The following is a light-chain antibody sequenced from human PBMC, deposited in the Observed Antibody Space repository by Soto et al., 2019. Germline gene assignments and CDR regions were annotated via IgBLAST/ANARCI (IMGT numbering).Light chain of an antibody. J-gene: IGKJ1*01. V-gene: IGKV3-15*01. CDR1: QSVSSN. CDR3: QQYNNWPAWT. Sequence: ESVLTQSPGTLSLSPGERATLSCRASQSVSSNYLAWYQQKPGQAPRLLIYGASTRATGIPARFSGSGSGTEFTLTISSLQSEDFAVYYCQQYNNWPAWTFGQGTKVDIK. CDR2: GAS.